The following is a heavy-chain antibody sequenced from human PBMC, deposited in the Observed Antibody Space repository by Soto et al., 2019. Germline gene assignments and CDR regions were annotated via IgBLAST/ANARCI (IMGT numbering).Heavy chain of an antibody. J-gene: IGHJ6*02. D-gene: IGHD1-26*01. Sequence: QVQLVQSGAEVKKPGSSVKVSCKASGGTFSSYAISWVRQAPGQGLEWMGGIIPIFGTANYAQKFQGRVTITADESTSTAYMELSSLRSEDTAVYYWATSVGAGGNYYYYYGMDVWGQGTTVTVSS. CDR2: IIPIFGTA. CDR3: ATSVGAGGNYYYYYGMDV. CDR1: GGTFSSYA. V-gene: IGHV1-69*01.